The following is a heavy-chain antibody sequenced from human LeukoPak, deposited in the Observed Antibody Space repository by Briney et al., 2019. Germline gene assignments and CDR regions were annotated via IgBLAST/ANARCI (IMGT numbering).Heavy chain of an antibody. D-gene: IGHD2-8*01. J-gene: IGHJ4*02. CDR2: FHPEDGET. CDR3: AFLTPMYLNYFDY. V-gene: IGHV1-24*01. CDR1: GYTLTELS. Sequence: ASVELSCNVSGYTLTELSMHWVRQPPGKGREWVGGFHPEDGETIYAQKFQGRVTMTEDTSTDTAYMELSGLKSEDTALYYCAFLTPMYLNYFDYWGQGTLVTVSS.